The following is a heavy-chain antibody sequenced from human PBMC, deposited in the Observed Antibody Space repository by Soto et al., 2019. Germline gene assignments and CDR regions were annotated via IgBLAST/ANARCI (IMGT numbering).Heavy chain of an antibody. D-gene: IGHD3-3*01. CDR1: GGTFSDYA. CDR2: IIPMFGTT. J-gene: IGHJ5*02. CDR3: VLFLEWPSGWSHP. Sequence: SVKVSCKASGGTFSDYAISWVRQAPGQGLEWMGGIIPMFGTTNYAQTFQGRLTITADKSTSTAYMELSSLRPEDTAVYYCVLFLEWPSGWSHPWGQGTLVTVS. V-gene: IGHV1-69*06.